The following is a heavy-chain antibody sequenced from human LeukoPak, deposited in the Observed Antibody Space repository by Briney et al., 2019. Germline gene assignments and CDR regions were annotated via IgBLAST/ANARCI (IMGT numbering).Heavy chain of an antibody. Sequence: GGSLRLSCAASGFPFSDYYMTWIRQAPGKGLEWISYIGSSSTYTHYADSVKGRFTISRDNAKNSLYLQMNSLRAEDTVVYYCARDKESSGWYLTPYYYGMDVWGKGTTVTVSS. J-gene: IGHJ6*04. V-gene: IGHV3-11*06. D-gene: IGHD6-13*01. CDR2: IGSSSTYT. CDR3: ARDKESSGWYLTPYYYGMDV. CDR1: GFPFSDYY.